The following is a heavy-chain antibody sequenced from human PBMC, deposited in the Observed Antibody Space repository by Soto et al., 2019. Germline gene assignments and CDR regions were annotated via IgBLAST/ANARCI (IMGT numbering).Heavy chain of an antibody. CDR1: GVSISSGGYY. CDR2: IYYSGST. V-gene: IGHV4-31*03. J-gene: IGHJ4*02. Sequence: SETLSLTCTVSGVSISSGGYYWSWMRQHPGKGLEWIGYIYYSGSTYYNPSLKSRVTISVDTSKNQFSLKLSSVTAADTAVYYCARGDTAMVSYWGQGTLFTVSS. D-gene: IGHD5-18*01. CDR3: ARGDTAMVSY.